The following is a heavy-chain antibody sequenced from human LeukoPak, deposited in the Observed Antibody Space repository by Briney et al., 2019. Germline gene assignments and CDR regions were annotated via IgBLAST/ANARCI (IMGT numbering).Heavy chain of an antibody. V-gene: IGHV3-21*01. CDR2: ISSSTSYI. D-gene: IGHD2-2*03. CDR3: ARDGLGYCSSTSCYTLYNWFDP. CDR1: GFTFSSYN. Sequence: GSLRLSCAASGFTFSSYNMNWVRQAPGKGLEWVSSISSSTSYIYYADSVKGRFTISRDNAKNSLYLQMNSLRAEDTAVYYCARDGLGYCSSTSCYTLYNWFDPWGQGTLVTVSS. J-gene: IGHJ5*02.